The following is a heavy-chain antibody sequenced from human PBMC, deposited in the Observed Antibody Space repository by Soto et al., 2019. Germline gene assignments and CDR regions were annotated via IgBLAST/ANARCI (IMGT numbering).Heavy chain of an antibody. D-gene: IGHD3-16*01. CDR3: AKGGSFDI. J-gene: IGHJ3*02. CDR1: GFTFSTYG. V-gene: IGHV3-30*18. CDR2: LTSDGSYR. Sequence: QGQLAESGGGVVQPGSSLRLSCAASGFTFSTYGLHWVRQAPGKGLEWVALLTSDGSYRFSADSVKGRFTISRDNSNNILYLQMNSLRTEDTAIYYCAKGGSFDIWGQGTMVTVSS.